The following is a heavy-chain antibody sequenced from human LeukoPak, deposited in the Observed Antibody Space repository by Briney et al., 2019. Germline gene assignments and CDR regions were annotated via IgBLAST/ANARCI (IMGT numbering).Heavy chain of an antibody. CDR3: ARGGSGWYVSVFDP. D-gene: IGHD6-13*01. J-gene: IGHJ5*02. V-gene: IGHV6-1*01. CDR1: GDRISSNSAA. CDR2: TYYRSKWYN. Sequence: SQTPSLTCAISGDRISSNSAAWNWIRQSPSRGLEWLGRTYYRSKWYNDYAVSVKSRITINPDTSKNQFSLQLNSVTPEDTAVYYCARGGSGWYVSVFDPWGQGTLVTVSS.